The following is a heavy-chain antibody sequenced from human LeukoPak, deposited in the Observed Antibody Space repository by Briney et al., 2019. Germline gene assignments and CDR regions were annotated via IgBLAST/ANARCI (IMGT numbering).Heavy chain of an antibody. Sequence: EASVKVSCKASGGTFSSYAISWVRQAPGQGLEWMGGIIPIFGTANYAQKFQGRVTITADKSTSTAYMELSSLRSEDTAVYYCTHPAYYYNVDVWGKGTTVTVSS. CDR1: GGTFSSYA. CDR2: IIPIFGTA. CDR3: THPAYYYNVDV. V-gene: IGHV1-69*06. J-gene: IGHJ6*04. D-gene: IGHD6-25*01.